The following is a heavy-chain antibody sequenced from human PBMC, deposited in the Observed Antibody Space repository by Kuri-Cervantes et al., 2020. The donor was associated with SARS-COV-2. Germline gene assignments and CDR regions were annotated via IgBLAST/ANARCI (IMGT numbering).Heavy chain of an antibody. CDR3: ARASFDFWSGYYTGYYFDS. CDR2: IKQDGSEE. CDR1: GFTFRNYA. Sequence: GESLKISCAASGFTFRNYAMAWVRQTPGKGLEWVANIKQDGSEEYYVDSVKGRFTVSRDNAKNSLFLQMNSLRAEDTAVYYCARASFDFWSGYYTGYYFDSWGQGALVTVSS. V-gene: IGHV3-7*01. J-gene: IGHJ4*02. D-gene: IGHD3-3*01.